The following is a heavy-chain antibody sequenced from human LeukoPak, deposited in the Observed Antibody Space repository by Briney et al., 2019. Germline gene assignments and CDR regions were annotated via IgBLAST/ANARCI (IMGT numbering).Heavy chain of an antibody. CDR3: ATQWPDY. V-gene: IGHV3-30*03. CDR1: GFTFSSYG. J-gene: IGHJ4*02. Sequence: GGSLRLSCAASGFTFSSYGMHWVRKAPGKGLEWVAVISYDGSNKYYADSVKGRFTISRDNSKNTLYLQMNSLRAEDTAVYYCATQWPDYWGQGTLVTVSS. D-gene: IGHD6-19*01. CDR2: ISYDGSNK.